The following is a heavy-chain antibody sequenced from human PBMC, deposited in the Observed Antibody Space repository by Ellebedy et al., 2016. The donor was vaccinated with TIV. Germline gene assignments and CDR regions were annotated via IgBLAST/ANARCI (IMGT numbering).Heavy chain of an antibody. CDR3: ARLGVIAAAGASDY. J-gene: IGHJ4*02. V-gene: IGHV3-11*01. CDR1: GFTFSGYY. CDR2: ISYSGDLR. D-gene: IGHD6-13*01. Sequence: GESLKISCAASGFTFSGYYMSWFRQAPGKGPEWGSYISYSGDLRYYADSVKGRFTTSRDNAENSLYLQMNSLRAEDTAVYYCARLGVIAAAGASDYWGQGNLVIVSS.